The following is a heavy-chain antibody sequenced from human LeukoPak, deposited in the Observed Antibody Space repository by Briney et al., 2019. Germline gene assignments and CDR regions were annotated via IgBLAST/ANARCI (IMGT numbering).Heavy chain of an antibody. CDR2: VYGSASRI. V-gene: IGHV3-23*05. CDR1: GFTFSTYS. CDR3: ARLHSSSWSDY. Sequence: GGSLRLSCAASGFTFSTYSMSWVRQAPGRGLEWASSVYGSASRIFYADSVKGRFTISRDNSKNTLYLQMNSLRAEDTAIYYCARLHSSSWSDYWGQGTLVTVSS. J-gene: IGHJ4*02. D-gene: IGHD6-13*01.